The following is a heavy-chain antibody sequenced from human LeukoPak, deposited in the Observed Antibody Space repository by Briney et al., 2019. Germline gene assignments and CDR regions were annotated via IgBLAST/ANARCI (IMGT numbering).Heavy chain of an antibody. J-gene: IGHJ4*02. CDR2: INHSGST. V-gene: IGHV4-34*01. CDR3: ASRAARPIDY. CDR1: GGSFSGYY. D-gene: IGHD6-6*01. Sequence: PSETLSLTCAVYGGSFSGYYWSWIRQPPGKGLEWIGEINHSGSTNYNPSLKSRVTISVDTSKNQFSLKLSSVTAADTAVYYCASRAARPIDYWGQGTLVTVSS.